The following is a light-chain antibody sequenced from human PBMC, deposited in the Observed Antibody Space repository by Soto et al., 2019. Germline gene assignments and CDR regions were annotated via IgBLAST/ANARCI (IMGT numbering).Light chain of an antibody. CDR3: QQSYGPPYT. CDR2: ATS. V-gene: IGKV1-39*01. CDR1: QSISDN. J-gene: IGKJ2*01. Sequence: EMTQSPSSLSASVGDRVTITCRASQSISDNVNWYQFQPGKAPKLLIYATSSLQTGVPSRFSGSGSGTDFALIISSLQPEDSATYYCQQSYGPPYTLGLGTKVEIK.